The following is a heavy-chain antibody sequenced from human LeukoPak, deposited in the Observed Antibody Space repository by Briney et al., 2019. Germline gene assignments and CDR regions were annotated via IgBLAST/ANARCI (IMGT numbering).Heavy chain of an antibody. CDR2: ISDSGGDT. D-gene: IGHD1-26*01. J-gene: IGHJ4*02. CDR1: GFPFGDFA. CDR3: AKGGSYGPLDF. Sequence: GGSLRLSCAASGFPFGDFAMTWVRQAPGKWLEWVSAISDSGGDTIYTDSVKDRFTISRDNAKNMLYLQMSSLRAEDTAVYYCAKGGSYGPLDFWGQGTLVTVSS. V-gene: IGHV3-23*01.